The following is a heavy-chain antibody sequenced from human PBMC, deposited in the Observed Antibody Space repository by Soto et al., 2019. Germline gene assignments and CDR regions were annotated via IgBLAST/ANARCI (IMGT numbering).Heavy chain of an antibody. CDR2: IKSKTDGGTT. V-gene: IGHV3-15*01. CDR1: GFTFSNAW. Sequence: EVQLVESGGGLVKPGGSLRLSCAASGFTFSNAWMSWVRQAPGKGLEWVGRIKSKTDGGTTDYAAPVKGRFTISRDDSKNTLYLQMNSLKTEDTAVYYCTTSWELLGYFDYWGQGTLVTVSS. J-gene: IGHJ4*02. D-gene: IGHD1-26*01. CDR3: TTSWELLGYFDY.